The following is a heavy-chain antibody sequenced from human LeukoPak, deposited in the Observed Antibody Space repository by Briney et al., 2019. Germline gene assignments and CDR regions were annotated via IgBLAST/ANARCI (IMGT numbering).Heavy chain of an antibody. CDR1: GFTFSSYA. CDR3: ARILPSKVRGVIDHYYYYMDV. D-gene: IGHD3-10*01. Sequence: PGGSLRLSCAASGFTFSSYAMSWVRQAPGKGLEWVSYISSSGSTIYYADSVKGRFTISRDNAKNSLYLQMNSLRAEDTAVYYCARILPSKVRGVIDHYYYYMDVWGKGTTVTISS. J-gene: IGHJ6*03. V-gene: IGHV3-48*04. CDR2: ISSSGSTI.